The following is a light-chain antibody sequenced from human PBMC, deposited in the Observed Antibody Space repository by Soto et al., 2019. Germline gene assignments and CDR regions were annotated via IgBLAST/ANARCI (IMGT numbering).Light chain of an antibody. J-gene: IGKJ5*01. Sequence: NVMTQSPLSMPVTPGEPASISCRSSQSLLNSNGYKYLDWYLQKQGQSPQLXXYLGSNRASGVPDRFSGSVSGTDVTLKISRVEAEDGWVYYCMQALQTPLTFGQGTRLEIK. CDR2: LGS. V-gene: IGKV2-28*01. CDR3: MQALQTPLT. CDR1: QSLLNSNGYKY.